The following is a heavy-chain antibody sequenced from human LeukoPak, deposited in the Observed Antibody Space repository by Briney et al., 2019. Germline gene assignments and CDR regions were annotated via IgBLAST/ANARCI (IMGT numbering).Heavy chain of an antibody. V-gene: IGHV3-48*03. J-gene: IGHJ5*02. CDR3: ARSLVVGATYPYH. Sequence: GGSLRLSCAASGFTFSSYEMNWVRQAPGKGLEWVSYISSSGSTIYYADSVKGRFTISRDNAKNSLYLQLNSLRAEDTAVYYCARSLVVGATYPYHWGQGALVTVSS. CDR1: GFTFSSYE. D-gene: IGHD1-26*01. CDR2: ISSSGSTI.